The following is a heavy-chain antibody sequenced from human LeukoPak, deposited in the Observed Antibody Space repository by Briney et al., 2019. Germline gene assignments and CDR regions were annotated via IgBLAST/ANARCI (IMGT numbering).Heavy chain of an antibody. Sequence: GGFLRLSCAASGFTFSTYWMSWVRQAPGKGLEWVANIKQDGSEKYYVDSVKGRFTISRDNGKNSLDLQMNSLRADDTAVYYCAELGITMIGGVWGKGTTVTISS. CDR2: IKQDGSEK. CDR3: AELGITMIGGV. J-gene: IGHJ6*04. V-gene: IGHV3-7*01. D-gene: IGHD3-10*02. CDR1: GFTFSTYW.